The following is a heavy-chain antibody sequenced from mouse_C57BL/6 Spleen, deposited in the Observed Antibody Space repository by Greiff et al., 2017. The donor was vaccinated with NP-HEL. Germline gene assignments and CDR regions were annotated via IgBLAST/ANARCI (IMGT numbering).Heavy chain of an antibody. V-gene: IGHV5-17*01. CDR3: ARAGSPHWYFDV. J-gene: IGHJ1*03. Sequence: EVHLVESGGGLVKPGGSLKLSCAASGFTFSDYGMHWVRQAPEKGLEWVAYISSGSSTIYYADTVKGRFTISRDNAKNTLFLQMTSLRSEDTAMYYCARAGSPHWYFDVWGTGTTVTVSS. CDR2: ISSGSSTI. CDR1: GFTFSDYG.